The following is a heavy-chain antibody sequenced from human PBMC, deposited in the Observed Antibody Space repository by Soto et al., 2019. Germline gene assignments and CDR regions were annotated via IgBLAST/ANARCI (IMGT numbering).Heavy chain of an antibody. CDR1: GFAFSSDG. J-gene: IGHJ4*02. D-gene: IGHD3-22*01. CDR3: ARDRYYHDSSGYPPNN. V-gene: IGHV3-33*01. CDR2: IWYDGSNK. Sequence: GALRLTCAASGFAFSSDGMDWVRQAPGKGLEWVAVIWYDGSNKYYADSVKGRFTISRDNSKNTLYLQMNSLRAEDTAVYYCARDRYYHDSSGYPPNNWGQGNLVTVSS.